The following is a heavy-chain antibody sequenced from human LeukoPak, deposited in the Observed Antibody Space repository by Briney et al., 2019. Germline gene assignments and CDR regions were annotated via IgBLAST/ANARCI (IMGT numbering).Heavy chain of an antibody. CDR1: GYTFTGYY. D-gene: IGHD3-22*01. J-gene: IGHJ3*02. CDR3: ARDSDDSSGSQGGVAFDI. V-gene: IGHV1-69*13. Sequence: SVKVSCKASGYTFTGYYMHWVRQAPGQGLEWMGGIIPIFGTANYAQKFQGRVTITADESTSTAYMELSSLRSEDTAVYYCARDSDDSSGSQGGVAFDIWGQGTMVTVSS. CDR2: IIPIFGTA.